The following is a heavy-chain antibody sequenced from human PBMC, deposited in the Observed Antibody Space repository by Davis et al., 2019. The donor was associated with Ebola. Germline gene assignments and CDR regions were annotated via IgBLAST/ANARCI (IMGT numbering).Heavy chain of an antibody. V-gene: IGHV3-7*01. Sequence: PGGSLRLSCAASGFTFSSYWMSWVRQAPGKGLEWVANINEDGSEKYYVDSVKGRFTISRDNAKNTLYLQMNSLRAEDTAVYYCAKGGHGSDPWGQGTLVTVSS. CDR2: INEDGSEK. J-gene: IGHJ5*02. D-gene: IGHD5-24*01. CDR1: GFTFSSYW. CDR3: AKGGHGSDP.